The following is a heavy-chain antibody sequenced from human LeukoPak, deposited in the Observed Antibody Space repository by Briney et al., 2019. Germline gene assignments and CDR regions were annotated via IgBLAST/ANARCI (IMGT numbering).Heavy chain of an antibody. CDR1: GFTLSTYA. CDR3: AKDTGSGYDYFSYYFDY. D-gene: IGHD5-12*01. CDR2: ISGTAFST. V-gene: IGHV3-23*01. Sequence: GGSLRLSCAASGFTLSTYAMSWVRQAPGKGLEWVSIISGTAFSTYYADSVRGRFTISRDNSKNTLHLQMNSLRAEDTAVYYCAKDTGSGYDYFSYYFDYWGQGTLVTVSS. J-gene: IGHJ4*02.